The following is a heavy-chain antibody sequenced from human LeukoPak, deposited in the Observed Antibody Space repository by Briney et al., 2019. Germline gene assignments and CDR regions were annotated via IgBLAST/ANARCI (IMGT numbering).Heavy chain of an antibody. CDR1: GFTFSSYS. D-gene: IGHD3-22*01. J-gene: IGHJ4*02. Sequence: PGGSLRLSCAASGFTFSSYSMNWVRQAPGKGLEWVSSISSSSSYIYYADSVKGRFTISRDNAKNSLYLQMNSLRAEDTAVYYCARANDYYDSSGYRFGYWGQGTLVTVSS. CDR2: ISSSSSYI. V-gene: IGHV3-21*01. CDR3: ARANDYYDSSGYRFGY.